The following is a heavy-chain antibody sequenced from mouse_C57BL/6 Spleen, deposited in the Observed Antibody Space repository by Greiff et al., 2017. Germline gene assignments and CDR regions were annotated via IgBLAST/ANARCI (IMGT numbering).Heavy chain of an antibody. CDR3: ARLIRYWYFDV. CDR1: GFTFSSYG. V-gene: IGHV5-6*01. J-gene: IGHJ1*03. CDR2: ISSGGSYT. Sequence: EVMLVESGGDLVKPGGSLKLSCAASGFTFSSYGMSWVRQTPDKRLEWVATISSGGSYTYYPDSVKGRFTISRDNAKNTLYLQMSSLKSEDTAMYYCARLIRYWYFDVWGTGTTVTVSS. D-gene: IGHD1-1*01.